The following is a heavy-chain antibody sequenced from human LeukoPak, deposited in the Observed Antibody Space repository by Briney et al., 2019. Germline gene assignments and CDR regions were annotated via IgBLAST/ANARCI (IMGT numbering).Heavy chain of an antibody. Sequence: GGSLRLSCAASGFTFSSYWMHWVRQAPGKGLVWVSRINSDGSSTTYADSVKGRFTISRDNAKNTLYLQMNSLRAEDTAVYYCAREGGSHYFDYWGQGTLVTVSS. CDR3: AREGGSHYFDY. CDR1: GFTFSSYW. V-gene: IGHV3-74*01. CDR2: INSDGSST. J-gene: IGHJ4*02. D-gene: IGHD3-10*01.